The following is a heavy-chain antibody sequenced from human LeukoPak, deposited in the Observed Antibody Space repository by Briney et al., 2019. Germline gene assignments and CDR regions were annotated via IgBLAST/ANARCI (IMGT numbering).Heavy chain of an antibody. J-gene: IGHJ4*02. CDR1: GGSISSYY. Sequence: KPAETLSLTCTVAGGSISSYYWSWIRQPAGKGLEWLGRLYISGITNYHPSLKSRATMSVDTSKNQFSLKLSSVTAADTAVYYCARDGSQEQWLAYFDYWGQGTLVTVLS. CDR2: LYISGIT. V-gene: IGHV4-4*07. CDR3: ARDGSQEQWLAYFDY. D-gene: IGHD6-19*01.